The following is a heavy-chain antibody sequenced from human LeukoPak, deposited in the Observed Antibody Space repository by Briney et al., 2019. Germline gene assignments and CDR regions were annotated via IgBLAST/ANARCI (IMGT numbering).Heavy chain of an antibody. CDR2: IYYSGST. J-gene: IGHJ4*02. V-gene: IGHV4-59*12. Sequence: SETLSLTCTVSGGSISSYYWSWIRQPPGKGLEWIGYIYYSGSTNYNPSLKSRVTISVDTSKNQFSLKLSSVTAADTAVYYCAGISDGYFDYWGQGTLVTVSS. CDR1: GGSISSYY. CDR3: AGISDGYFDY.